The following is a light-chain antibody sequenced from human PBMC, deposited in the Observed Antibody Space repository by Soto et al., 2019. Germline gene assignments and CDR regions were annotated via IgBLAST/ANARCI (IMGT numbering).Light chain of an antibody. CDR1: QTISSW. CDR3: QHYNSYSEA. V-gene: IGKV1-5*03. J-gene: IGKJ1*01. Sequence: QMTHCSYSLARSVGDILTSTCRASQTISSWLAWYQQKPGKAPKLLIYKASTLKSGVPSRFSGSGSGTEFTLTISSLQPDDFATYYCQHYNSYSEAVGQGTKVDIK. CDR2: KAS.